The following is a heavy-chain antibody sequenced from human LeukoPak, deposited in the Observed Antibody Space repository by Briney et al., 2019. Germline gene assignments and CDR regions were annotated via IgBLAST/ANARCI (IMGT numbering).Heavy chain of an antibody. J-gene: IGHJ4*02. D-gene: IGHD4-17*01. V-gene: IGHV4-59*01. Sequence: PSETLSLTCSVSGGSISSYYWSRIRQPPGKGLEWIGYIYYSGSTNYNPSLKSRVTISVDTSKNQLSLKLSSVTAADTAVYYCARDATVDYGDYGLFDYWGQGTLVTVSS. CDR3: ARDATVDYGDYGLFDY. CDR1: GGSISSYY. CDR2: IYYSGST.